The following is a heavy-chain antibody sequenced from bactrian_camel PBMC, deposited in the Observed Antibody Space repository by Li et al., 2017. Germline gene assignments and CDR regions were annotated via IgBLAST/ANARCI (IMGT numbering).Heavy chain of an antibody. CDR1: GFVFENYI. CDR2: IDSDGTT. CDR3: AAQYTGISGCYATSLAPASFDY. V-gene: IGHV3S42*01. D-gene: IGHD1*01. J-gene: IGHJ4*01. Sequence: VQLVESGGGSVQPGGSLTVSCEASGFVFENYIMGWVRQTPGGEREGVAAIDSDGTTSYTDSVKGRWTISKDSAKSTLYLQMSNLKPEDTGTYYCAAQYTGISGCYATSLAPASFDYWGQGTQVTVS.